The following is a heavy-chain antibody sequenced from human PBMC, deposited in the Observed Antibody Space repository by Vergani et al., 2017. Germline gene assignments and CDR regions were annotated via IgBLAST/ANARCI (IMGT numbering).Heavy chain of an antibody. CDR2: INRDGSST. CDR3: AIGVIITSYYYYGMDV. V-gene: IGHV3-74*01. D-gene: IGHD3-22*01. Sequence: EVQLVESGGGLVQPGGSLRLSCAASGFTFSSYWMHWVRQAPGKGLVWVSRINRDGSSTSYANSVKGRFTISRDYAKNTLYLQMNSLRAEDTAVYYCAIGVIITSYYYYGMDVWGQGTTVTVSS. J-gene: IGHJ6*02. CDR1: GFTFSSYW.